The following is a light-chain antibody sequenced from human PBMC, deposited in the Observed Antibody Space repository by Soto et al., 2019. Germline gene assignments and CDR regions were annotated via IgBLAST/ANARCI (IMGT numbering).Light chain of an antibody. CDR3: SSWDGSLSGYV. CDR1: SSNIGSNY. V-gene: IGLV1-47*02. Sequence: QSVLTQPPSVSAAAGQKVTISCSGRSSNIGSNYVYWYQQLPGTAPKLLIYNNNQRPSGVPDRFSASKSGTSASLAIRGLRSDDEADYYCSSWDGSLSGYVFGAGTKVTVL. CDR2: NNN. J-gene: IGLJ1*01.